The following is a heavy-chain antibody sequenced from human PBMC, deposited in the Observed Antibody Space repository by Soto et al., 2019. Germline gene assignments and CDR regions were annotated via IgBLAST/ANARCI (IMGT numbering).Heavy chain of an antibody. CDR3: ARGNPFNSAGFYV. V-gene: IGHV1-8*01. J-gene: IGHJ6*02. CDR1: GYTFSDFD. Sequence: QAHLEQSGAEVKRPGASVKVSCKASGYTFSDFDINWLRQASGQGPEWMGWMNAKSGDTCFAQRVQGKLYLTWSPALSTAYMEVGSLTSDDTDMYYCARGNPFNSAGFYVWASGTTVAVSS. D-gene: IGHD2-21*01. CDR2: MNAKSGDT.